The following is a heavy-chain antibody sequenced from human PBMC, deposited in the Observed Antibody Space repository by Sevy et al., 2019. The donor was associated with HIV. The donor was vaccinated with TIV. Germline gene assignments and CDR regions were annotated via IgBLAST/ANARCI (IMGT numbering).Heavy chain of an antibody. D-gene: IGHD3-10*01. V-gene: IGHV3-43*01. CDR1: GFTFDDYT. J-gene: IGHJ4*02. CDR2: ISWDGGST. CDR3: AKDMGSYYFDY. Sequence: GGSLRLSCAASGFTFDDYTMHWVRQAPGKGLEWVSLISWDGGSTYYADSVKGRFTISRDNSKNSVYLQMNSLRTEDTALYYCAKDMGSYYFDYWGQGTLVTVSS.